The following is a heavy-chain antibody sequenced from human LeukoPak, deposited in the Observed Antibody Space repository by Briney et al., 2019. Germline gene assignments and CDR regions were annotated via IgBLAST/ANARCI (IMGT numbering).Heavy chain of an antibody. V-gene: IGHV7-4-1*02. CDR3: ARDPWWGSSSGGFDY. CDR2: INTNTGNP. CDR1: GYTFTSYD. D-gene: IGHD6-6*01. J-gene: IGHJ4*02. Sequence: ASVKVSCKASGYTFTSYDINWVRQAPGQGLEWMGWINTNTGNPTYAQGFTGRFVFSLDTSVSSAYLQISSLKAEDTAVYYCARDPWWGSSSGGFDYWGQGTLVTVSS.